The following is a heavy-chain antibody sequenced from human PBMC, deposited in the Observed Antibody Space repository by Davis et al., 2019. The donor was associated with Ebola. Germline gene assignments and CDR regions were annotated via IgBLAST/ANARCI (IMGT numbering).Heavy chain of an antibody. D-gene: IGHD1-26*01. V-gene: IGHV1-46*01. CDR3: ARLGQQLLLGDWDY. Sequence: ASVKVSCKASGYNFITYFIHWVRQAPGQGLEWVGVINPSGGSTTFSRKFQGRVTMTRDTSTSTVYMELNNLRSEDTAMYYCARLGQQLLLGDWDYWGQGTLVTVSS. CDR2: INPSGGST. CDR1: GYNFITYF. J-gene: IGHJ4*02.